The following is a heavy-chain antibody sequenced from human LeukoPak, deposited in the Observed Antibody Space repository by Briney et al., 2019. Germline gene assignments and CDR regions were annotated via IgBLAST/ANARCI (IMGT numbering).Heavy chain of an antibody. J-gene: IGHJ4*02. Sequence: GGSLRLSCAASGFTFSGHWMSWVRQAPGKGLEWVANINQGGSDRYYVDSVKGRFTISRDNADNLLYLQMNSLRGEDTAVYYCTRDRSRAEDDWGQGTLVTVSS. CDR2: INQGGSDR. CDR3: TRDRSRAEDD. V-gene: IGHV3-7*01. CDR1: GFTFSGHW. D-gene: IGHD1-14*01.